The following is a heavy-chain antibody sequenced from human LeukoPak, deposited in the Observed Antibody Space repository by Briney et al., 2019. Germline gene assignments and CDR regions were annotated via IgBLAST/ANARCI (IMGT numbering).Heavy chain of an antibody. J-gene: IGHJ6*03. CDR3: ARHASSDYYYYYMDV. CDR1: GGSISSSSYY. D-gene: IGHD6-19*01. CDR2: IYYSGST. V-gene: IGHV4-39*01. Sequence: SETLSLTCTVSGGSISSSSYYWGWIRQPPGKGLEWIGSIYYSGSTYYNPSLKSRVTISVDTSKNQFSLKLSSVTAADTAVYYCARHASSDYYYYYMDVWGKGTTVTMSS.